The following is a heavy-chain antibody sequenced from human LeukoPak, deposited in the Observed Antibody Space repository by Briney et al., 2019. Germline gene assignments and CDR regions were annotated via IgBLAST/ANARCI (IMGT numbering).Heavy chain of an antibody. CDR3: AKVPSGGSGSYYTDY. CDR2: ISGSGGST. V-gene: IGHV3-23*01. Sequence: PGGSLRLSCAASGFTFSSYAMSWVRQAPGKGLEWVSAISGSGGSTYYADSVKGRFTISRDNSKNTLYLQMNSLRAEDTAVYYCAKVPSGGSGSYYTDYWGQGTLVTVSS. CDR1: GFTFSSYA. J-gene: IGHJ4*02. D-gene: IGHD3-10*01.